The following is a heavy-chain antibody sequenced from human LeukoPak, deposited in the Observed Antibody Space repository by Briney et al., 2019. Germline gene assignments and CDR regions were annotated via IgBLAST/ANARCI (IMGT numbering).Heavy chain of an antibody. V-gene: IGHV3-11*06. CDR1: GFTFSDYY. Sequence: GGSLRLSCAASGFTFSDYYMSWIRQAPGKGMEWISYISSSSNYKNYADSVKGRFTISRDNAKSSLYLQMNGLRAVDTAVYYCARHGLYDSTDYWTFQHWGQGTLVTVSS. CDR2: ISSSSNYK. D-gene: IGHD3-22*01. CDR3: ARHGLYDSTDYWTFQH. J-gene: IGHJ1*01.